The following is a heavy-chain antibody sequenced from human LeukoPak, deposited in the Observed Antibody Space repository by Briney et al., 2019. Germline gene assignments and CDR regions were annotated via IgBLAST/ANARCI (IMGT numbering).Heavy chain of an antibody. Sequence: GRSLRLSCAASGFTFSSYGMPWVRQAPGKGLEWVAVISYDGSNKYYADSVKGRFTISRDNSKNTLYLQMNSLRAEDTAVYYCAKDLIAVAGTGYYYYYGMDVWGQGTTVSVSS. V-gene: IGHV3-30*18. CDR1: GFTFSSYG. CDR3: AKDLIAVAGTGYYYYYGMDV. J-gene: IGHJ6*01. D-gene: IGHD6-19*01. CDR2: ISYDGSNK.